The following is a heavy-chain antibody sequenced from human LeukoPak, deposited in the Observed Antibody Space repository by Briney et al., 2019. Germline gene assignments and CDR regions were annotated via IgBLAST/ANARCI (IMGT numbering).Heavy chain of an antibody. Sequence: PGGSLILSCAASGFTFSSYAMSWVRQAPGKGLEWVSAISGSGGSTYYADSVKGRFTISRDNSKNTLYLQTNSLRAEDTAVYYCAKDRMATTQISEFDYWGQGTLVTVSS. CDR3: AKDRMATTQISEFDY. J-gene: IGHJ4*02. V-gene: IGHV3-23*01. D-gene: IGHD5-24*01. CDR1: GFTFSSYA. CDR2: ISGSGGST.